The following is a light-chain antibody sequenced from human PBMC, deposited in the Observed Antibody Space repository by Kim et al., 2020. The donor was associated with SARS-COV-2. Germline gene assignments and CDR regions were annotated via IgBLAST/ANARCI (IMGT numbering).Light chain of an antibody. Sequence: VLTQPPSVSAAPGHKVTISCSGSRSNIGNNPVSWYQQFPGTAPRLITYDNDKRPSGIPDRFSSSKSGTSATLGITGLRTGDEADYYCATWDSSLSVGVFGGGTKVTVL. J-gene: IGLJ3*02. CDR2: DND. CDR1: RSNIGNNP. V-gene: IGLV1-51*01. CDR3: ATWDSSLSVGV.